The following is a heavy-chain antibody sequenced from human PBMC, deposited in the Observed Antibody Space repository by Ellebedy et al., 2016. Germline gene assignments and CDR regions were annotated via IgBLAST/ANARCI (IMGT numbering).Heavy chain of an antibody. CDR2: TSGSGGST. D-gene: IGHD4-11*01. V-gene: IGHV3-23*01. J-gene: IGHJ4*02. CDR1: GFTFSSYA. CDR3: ASTVTTFCY. Sequence: GGSLRLSXAASGFTFSSYAMSWVRQAPGKGLEWVSGTSGSGGSTYYADSVKGRLAISRDNAKNSLYLQMNSLRAEDTAVYYCASTVTTFCYWGQGTLVTVSS.